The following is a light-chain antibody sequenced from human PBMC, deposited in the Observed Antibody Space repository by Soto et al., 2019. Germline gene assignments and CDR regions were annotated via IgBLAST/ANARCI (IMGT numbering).Light chain of an antibody. V-gene: IGKV1-5*01. CDR3: HQYNSYPRT. CDR1: QSIRSW. J-gene: IGKJ1*01. CDR2: DAS. Sequence: DIQMTQSPSTLSASVGDRVTITFRASQSIRSWLAWYQQKPGKAPELLIYDASSLNRGVPSRFSCSGSGTDFTLTISRLQPDDFATYYCHQYNSYPRTFGHGTQVEMK.